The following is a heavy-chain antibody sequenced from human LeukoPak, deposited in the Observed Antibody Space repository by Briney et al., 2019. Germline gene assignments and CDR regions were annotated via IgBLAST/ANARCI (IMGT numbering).Heavy chain of an antibody. CDR2: ISGSGGST. V-gene: IGHV3-23*01. J-gene: IGHJ4*02. Sequence: GGSLRLSCAASGFTFSSYAMSWVRQAPGKGLEWVSAISGSGGSTYYADSVKGRFTISRDNSRNTLYLQMNSLRAEDTAVYYCAKDGCSSTSCYSIDYWGQGTLVTVSS. D-gene: IGHD2-2*01. CDR3: AKDGCSSTSCYSIDY. CDR1: GFTFSSYA.